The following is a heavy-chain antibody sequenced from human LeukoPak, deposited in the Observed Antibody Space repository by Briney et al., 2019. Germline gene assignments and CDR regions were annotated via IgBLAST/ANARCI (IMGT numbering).Heavy chain of an antibody. V-gene: IGHV3-74*01. Sequence: GGSLRLSCVASLDSSSVYRVCSGCQAPGKGVVWVSRIKNDGSSTNYADSVKGRFTISKDNDNNPLYLKMHSRRVGDKDMDSCGSSCCGSSCAFDFWGQGTLVTVSS. J-gene: IGHJ4*02. CDR3: GSSCCGSSCAFDF. D-gene: IGHD2-15*01. CDR1: DSSSVYR. CDR2: IKNDGSST.